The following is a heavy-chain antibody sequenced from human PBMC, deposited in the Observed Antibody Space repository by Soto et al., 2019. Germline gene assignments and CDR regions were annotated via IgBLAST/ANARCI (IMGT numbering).Heavy chain of an antibody. D-gene: IGHD1-7*01. Sequence: QVQLQESGPGLVKPSETLSLTCTVSGGSISSYYWSWIRLPAGKGLEWIGRIYTSGSTNYNPSLKSRVTMSVDTSKNQFSLKLSSVTAADTAVYYCARDRITGTYNYNWFDPWGQGTLVTVSS. CDR3: ARDRITGTYNYNWFDP. CDR2: IYTSGST. V-gene: IGHV4-4*07. J-gene: IGHJ5*02. CDR1: GGSISSYY.